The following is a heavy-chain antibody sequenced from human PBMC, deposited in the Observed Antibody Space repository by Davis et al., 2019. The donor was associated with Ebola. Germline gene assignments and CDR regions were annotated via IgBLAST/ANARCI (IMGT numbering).Heavy chain of an antibody. D-gene: IGHD5-12*01. CDR1: GFTFSSYG. CDR2: IRYDGSNK. V-gene: IGHV3-30*02. Sequence: GESLKISCVASGFTFSSYGMHWVRQAPGKGLEWVAFIRYDGSNKYYADSVKGRFTISRDNSKNTLYLQMNSLRAEDTAVYYCAKDRGYSGYDSYGMDVWGQGTTVTVSS. CDR3: AKDRGYSGYDSYGMDV. J-gene: IGHJ6*02.